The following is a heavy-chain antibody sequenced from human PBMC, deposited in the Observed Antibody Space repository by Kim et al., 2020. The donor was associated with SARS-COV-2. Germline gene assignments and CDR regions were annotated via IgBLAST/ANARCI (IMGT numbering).Heavy chain of an antibody. J-gene: IGHJ4*02. CDR1: GFTFSDYY. Sequence: GGSLRLSCAGSGFTFSDYYMTWIRQAPGKGLESLSYISGNSRDTNYADSVRGRFTISRDNTKNSLYLQMNSLRIEDTAVYYCTRDPRAADYWGQGTLVTV. CDR3: TRDPRAADY. V-gene: IGHV3-11*05. D-gene: IGHD6-25*01. CDR2: ISGNSRDT.